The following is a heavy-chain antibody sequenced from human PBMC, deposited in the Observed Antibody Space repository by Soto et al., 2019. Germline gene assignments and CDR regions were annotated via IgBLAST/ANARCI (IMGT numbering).Heavy chain of an antibody. Sequence: TLSLTCTVSGGSISSGDHYSSGIRQPPGKGLEWIGFIFSSGSAYYNPSLKSRVIISVDTSKNQFSLNLSSVTAAETAVYYCARDNPDDRGNFDYWGQGTLVTVSS. CDR3: ARDNPDDRGNFDY. CDR2: IFSSGSA. CDR1: GGSISSGDHY. V-gene: IGHV4-30-4*01. J-gene: IGHJ4*02. D-gene: IGHD3-10*01.